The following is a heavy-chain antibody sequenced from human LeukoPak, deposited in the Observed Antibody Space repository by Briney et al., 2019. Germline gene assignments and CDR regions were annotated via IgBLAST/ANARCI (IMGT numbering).Heavy chain of an antibody. CDR2: ITSSSSTI. Sequence: GGSLRLSCAASGFTFSTYSMNWVRQAPGKGLGWVSYITSSSSTIYYADSVRGRFTISRDNAKNSLYLQMNSLRDEDTAVYYCTRDPHSLDYWGLGTLVTVSS. CDR3: TRDPHSLDY. D-gene: IGHD5-18*01. CDR1: GFTFSTYS. J-gene: IGHJ4*02. V-gene: IGHV3-48*02.